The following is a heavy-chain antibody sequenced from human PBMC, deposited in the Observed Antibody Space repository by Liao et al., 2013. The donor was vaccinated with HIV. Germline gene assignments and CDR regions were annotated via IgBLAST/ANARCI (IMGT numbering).Heavy chain of an antibody. Sequence: QVQLQESGPGLVKPSETLSLICTVSGGSISSYYWSWIRQPPGKGLEWIGYIYYSGSAYYNPSLTSRLTMSVDTSKNQFSLKLRSVTAADSAVYYCARASPPQYSGSYITVVAFDIWGQGTAVTVSS. V-gene: IGHV4-59*08. CDR3: ARASPPQYSGSYITVVAFDI. D-gene: IGHD1-26*01. CDR2: IYYSGSA. CDR1: GGSISSYY. J-gene: IGHJ3*02.